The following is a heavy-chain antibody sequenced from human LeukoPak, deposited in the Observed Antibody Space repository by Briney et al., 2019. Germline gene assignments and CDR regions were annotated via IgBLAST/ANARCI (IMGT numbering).Heavy chain of an antibody. V-gene: IGHV5-51*01. CDR3: ARDGGRLTMTYYYYMDV. J-gene: IGHJ6*03. D-gene: IGHD3-22*01. CDR2: IYPGDSDT. CDR1: GYSFITYW. Sequence: GESLKISCKGSGYSFITYWIGWVRQMPGKGLEWMGIIYPGDSDTRYSPSFQGQVTISADKSISTAYLQWSSLRSEDTAVYYCARDGGRLTMTYYYYMDVWGKGTTVTVSS.